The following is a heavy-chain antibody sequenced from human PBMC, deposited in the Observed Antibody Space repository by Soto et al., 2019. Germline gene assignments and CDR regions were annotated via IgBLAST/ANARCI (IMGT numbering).Heavy chain of an antibody. CDR1: GFTVSSNY. V-gene: IGHV3-53*01. Sequence: PGGSLRLSCAASGFTVSSNYMSWVRQAPGKGLEWVSVIYSGGSTYYADSAKGRFTISRDNSKNTLYLQINNLRAEDTAVYYCARSGMYSSSSPDYWGQGTLVTVSS. CDR3: ARSGMYSSSSPDY. J-gene: IGHJ4*02. D-gene: IGHD6-6*01. CDR2: IYSGGST.